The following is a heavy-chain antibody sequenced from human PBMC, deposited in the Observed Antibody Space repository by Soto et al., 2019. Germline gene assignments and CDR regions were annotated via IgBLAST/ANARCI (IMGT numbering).Heavy chain of an antibody. CDR1: GFTFSSYW. V-gene: IGHV3-7*01. J-gene: IGHJ6*03. D-gene: IGHD3-3*01. CDR2: IKQDGNDL. CDR3: ARTIFGVVTHYYYMDV. Sequence: GGSLRLSCAASGFTFSSYWMSWVRQAPEKGLEWVANIKQDGNDLYFVDSVKGRFTISRDNAKNSLYLHMSSLRAEDTGVYYCARTIFGVVTHYYYMDVWGKGTTVTVSS.